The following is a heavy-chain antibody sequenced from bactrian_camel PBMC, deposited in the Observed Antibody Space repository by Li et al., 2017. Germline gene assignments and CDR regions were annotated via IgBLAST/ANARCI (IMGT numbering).Heavy chain of an antibody. CDR1: GDTTLC. V-gene: IGHV3S6*01. D-gene: IGHD1*01. Sequence: HVQLVESGGGSVQAGGSLRLSCAVSGDTTLCMGWVRQAPGKEREGIARLHSDGTAQYADSVKGRFTISKGSGGRTLYLQMDNLRPEDTATYYCAEDDRVVRCFPAVDFAVWGRGTQVTVS. CDR3: AEDDRVVRCFPAVDFAV. J-gene: IGHJ4*01. CDR2: LHSDGTA.